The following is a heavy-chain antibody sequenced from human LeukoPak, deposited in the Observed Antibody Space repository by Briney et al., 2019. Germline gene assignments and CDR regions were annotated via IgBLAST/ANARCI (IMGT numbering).Heavy chain of an antibody. CDR2: INTDGSST. V-gene: IGHV3-74*01. CDR3: AREDPRARHWFFDL. CDR1: GFTFSSYW. J-gene: IGHJ2*01. Sequence: GGSLRLSCAASGFTFSSYWMHWVRQAPGKGLVWVSRINTDGSSTTYADSVKGRFTISRDNAKNTLYLQMNSLRGEDTAVYYCAREDPRARHWFFDLWGRGTLVTVSS.